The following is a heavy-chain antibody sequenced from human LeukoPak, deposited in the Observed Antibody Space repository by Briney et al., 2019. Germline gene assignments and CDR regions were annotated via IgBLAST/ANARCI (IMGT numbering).Heavy chain of an antibody. V-gene: IGHV3-21*01. Sequence: PGGSLRLSCAASGFTFSSYSMNWVRQAPGKGLEWVSSISSSSSYIYYADSVKGRFTISRDNAKNSLYLQMNSLRAEDTAVYYCAGERPSIVVVVAATLDYWGQGTLVTVSS. CDR2: ISSSSSYI. D-gene: IGHD2-15*01. CDR1: GFTFSSYS. CDR3: AGERPSIVVVVAATLDY. J-gene: IGHJ4*02.